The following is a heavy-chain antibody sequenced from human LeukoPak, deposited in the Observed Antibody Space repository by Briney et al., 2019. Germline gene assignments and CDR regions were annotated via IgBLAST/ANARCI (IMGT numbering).Heavy chain of an antibody. CDR3: ARDFLWYSGKSDY. D-gene: IGHD3-10*01. Sequence: GGSLRPSCEASGFTFSTYGMHWVRQAPGKGLEWVAVIWYDGSNKNYADSVKGRFTISRDNSKNTLYLQMNSLRAEDTAVYYCARDFLWYSGKSDYWGQGTLVTVSS. CDR1: GFTFSTYG. V-gene: IGHV3-33*01. CDR2: IWYDGSNK. J-gene: IGHJ4*02.